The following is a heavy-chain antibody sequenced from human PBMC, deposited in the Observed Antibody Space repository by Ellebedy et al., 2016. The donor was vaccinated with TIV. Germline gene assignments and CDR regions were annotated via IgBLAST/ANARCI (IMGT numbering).Heavy chain of an antibody. CDR3: ARDVWGGGCA. D-gene: IGHD6-19*01. CDR2: IKKEGSEK. V-gene: IGHV3-7*01. Sequence: PGGSLRLSCAASGFTFSNYWMTWVRQASGKGLEWVANIKKEGSEKYYVDSVQGRFTISRDNAKNSVYLQLSSLGAEDTAVYYCARDVWGGGCAWGQGTPVTVSS. CDR1: GFTFSNYW. J-gene: IGHJ5*02.